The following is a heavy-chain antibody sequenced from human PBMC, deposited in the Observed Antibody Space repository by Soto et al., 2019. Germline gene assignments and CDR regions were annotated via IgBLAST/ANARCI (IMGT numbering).Heavy chain of an antibody. J-gene: IGHJ4*02. Sequence: LSLTCTVSGGSISSYYWSWIRQPPGKGLEWIGYIYYSGSTNYNPSLKSRVTISVDTSKNQFSLKLSSVTAADTAVYYCARAPRGNYGYPPYFDYWGQGTLVTVSS. CDR2: IYYSGST. V-gene: IGHV4-59*01. CDR1: GGSISSYY. D-gene: IGHD3-10*01. CDR3: ARAPRGNYGYPPYFDY.